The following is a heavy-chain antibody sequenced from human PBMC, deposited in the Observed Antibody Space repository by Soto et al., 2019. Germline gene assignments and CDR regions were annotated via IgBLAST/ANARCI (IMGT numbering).Heavy chain of an antibody. CDR3: AREMVTAGRNKNFDV. J-gene: IGHJ2*01. D-gene: IGHD2-21*02. Sequence: SETLSRPGGVCGGTAASSHCWSWVRQSPGGGFEWIANVYHTVYTNLNLSLQSLVTISVDKSNKQFSLRLNSLTAEDTDVYLCAREMVTAGRNKNFDVWGPGTLITVSS. CDR1: GGTAASSHC. V-gene: IGHV4-4*02. CDR2: VYHTVYT.